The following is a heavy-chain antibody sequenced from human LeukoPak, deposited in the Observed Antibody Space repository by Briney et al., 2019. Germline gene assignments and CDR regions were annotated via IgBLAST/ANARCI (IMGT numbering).Heavy chain of an antibody. V-gene: IGHV4-39*07. CDR3: ARDSLPYCTNGVCHVDY. J-gene: IGHJ4*02. D-gene: IGHD2-8*01. Sequence: SETLSLTCTVSGGSISSSSYYWGWLRQPPGKGLEWIGSIYYSGSTYYNPSLKSRVTISVDTSKNQFSLKLSSVTAADTAVYYCARDSLPYCTNGVCHVDYWGQGTLVTVSS. CDR1: GGSISSSSYY. CDR2: IYYSGST.